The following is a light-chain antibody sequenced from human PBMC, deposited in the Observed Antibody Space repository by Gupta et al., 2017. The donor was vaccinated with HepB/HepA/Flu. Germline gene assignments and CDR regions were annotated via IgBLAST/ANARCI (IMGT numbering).Light chain of an antibody. V-gene: IGLV2-14*01. CDR2: DVS. CDR1: SSDVGGYNY. CDR3: SSYTSSSTPRV. Sequence: QSALTQPASVSGSPGPSITISCTGTSSDVGGYNYVSWYQQHPGKAPKPMIYDVSNRPSGVSNRFAGSKSGNTASLTISGLQAEDDADYYCSSYTSSSTPRVFGGGTKLTVL. J-gene: IGLJ2*01.